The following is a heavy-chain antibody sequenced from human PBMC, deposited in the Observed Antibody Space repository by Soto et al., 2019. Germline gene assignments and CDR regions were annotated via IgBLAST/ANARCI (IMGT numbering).Heavy chain of an antibody. V-gene: IGHV4-61*01. J-gene: IGHJ5*02. CDR1: GGSVSSGSYY. CDR3: ARDRGRWLVVPAAADWFDP. D-gene: IGHD2-2*01. CDR2: IYYSGST. Sequence: SETLSLTCTVSGGSVSSGSYYWSWIRQPPGKGLEWIGYIYYSGSTNYNPSLKSRVTISVDTSKNQFSLKLSSVTAADTAVYYCARDRGRWLVVPAAADWFDPWGQGALVTVSS.